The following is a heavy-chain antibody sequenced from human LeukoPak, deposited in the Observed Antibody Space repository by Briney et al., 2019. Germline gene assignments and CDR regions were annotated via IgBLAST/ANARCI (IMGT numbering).Heavy chain of an antibody. CDR2: IYPGDSDT. V-gene: IGHV5-51*01. D-gene: IGHD6-13*01. CDR1: GYSFTTYW. CDR3: ARRGSSRADY. J-gene: IGHJ4*02. Sequence: GESLKISCKGSGYSFTTYWIAWVRQMPGKGLEWMGLIYPGDSDTRYSPSFQGHVTISADKSISTAYLQWSSLKASDTAMYYCARRGSSRADYWGQGTLVTVSS.